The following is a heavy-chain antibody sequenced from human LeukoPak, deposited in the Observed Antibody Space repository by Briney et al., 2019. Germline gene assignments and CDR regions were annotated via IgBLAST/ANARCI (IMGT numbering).Heavy chain of an antibody. J-gene: IGHJ4*02. CDR3: AGSKYPEPQDLNF. V-gene: IGHV3-23*01. CDR2: ISGSGGST. D-gene: IGHD4-11*01. CDR1: GFTFSSYA. Sequence: GGSLRLSCAASGFTFSSYAMSWVRQAPGKGLEWVSAISGSGGSTYYADSVKGRFTISRDNSKNTLYLQMNGLRAEDTAVYYCAGSKYPEPQDLNFWGQGTLVAVSS.